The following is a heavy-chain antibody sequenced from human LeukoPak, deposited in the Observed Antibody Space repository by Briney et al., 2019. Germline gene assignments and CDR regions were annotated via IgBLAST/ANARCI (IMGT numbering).Heavy chain of an antibody. CDR2: IYSTGST. D-gene: IGHD3-10*01. J-gene: IGHJ4*02. CDR1: GDSIITYY. CDR3: ARDAGNYRSGGLDY. Sequence: PSETLSLTCSVSGDSIITYYWSWVRQPAGEGLEWIGRIYSTGSTNYNPSLKSRVTMSVDTSKNQFSLKLSSVTAADTAVYYCARDAGNYRSGGLDYWGQGTLATVSS. V-gene: IGHV4-4*07.